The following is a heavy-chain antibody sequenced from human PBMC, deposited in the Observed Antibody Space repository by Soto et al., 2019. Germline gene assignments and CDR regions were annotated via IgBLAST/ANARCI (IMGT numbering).Heavy chain of an antibody. J-gene: IGHJ4*02. CDR2: VSKSGDST. V-gene: IGHV3-23*01. Sequence: GGSLRLSCEASGFTFNNYAMNWVRQAPGKGLEWVSSVSKSGDSTNYADSVTGRFTISRDNSKNTVSLQMNSLRVEDTAIYYCAKSGNYNDRSGYYYFDHWGQGMLVNVSS. CDR1: GFTFNNYA. CDR3: AKSGNYNDRSGYYYFDH. D-gene: IGHD3-22*01.